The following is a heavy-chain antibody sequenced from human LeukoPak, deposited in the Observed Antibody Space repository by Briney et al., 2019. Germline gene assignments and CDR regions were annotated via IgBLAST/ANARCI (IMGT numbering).Heavy chain of an antibody. CDR2: MNPNSGNT. Sequence: ASVKVSCKASGYTFTSYDINWVRQATGQGLEWMGWMNPNSGNTGYAQKFQGRVTMTRNTSISTAYMVLSSLRSEDTAVYYCARGGLTDYYDSSGYCGYWGQGTLVTVSS. D-gene: IGHD3-22*01. V-gene: IGHV1-8*01. CDR1: GYTFTSYD. CDR3: ARGGLTDYYDSSGYCGY. J-gene: IGHJ4*02.